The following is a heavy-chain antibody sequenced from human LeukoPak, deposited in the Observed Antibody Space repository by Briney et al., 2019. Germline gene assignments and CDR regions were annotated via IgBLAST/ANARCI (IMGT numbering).Heavy chain of an antibody. V-gene: IGHV4-34*01. CDR1: GVAFSNYY. CDR2: INHSGYT. D-gene: IGHD6-19*01. Sequence: SGTLSLTCAVSGVAFSNYYWSWVRQSPRQGLEWIGEINHSGYTNYNPSLKSRVTMSIDTSKNQFSLLLTSVTAADAGVYYCTRAVAGHPDWGQGTLVTVSS. J-gene: IGHJ4*02. CDR3: TRAVAGHPD.